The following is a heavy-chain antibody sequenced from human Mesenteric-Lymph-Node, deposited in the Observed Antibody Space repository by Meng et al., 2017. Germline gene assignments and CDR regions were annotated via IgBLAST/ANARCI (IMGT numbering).Heavy chain of an antibody. CDR1: GFTFSSYE. CDR2: ISSSGDTI. J-gene: IGHJ4*02. D-gene: IGHD2-21*02. V-gene: IGHV3-48*03. CDR3: ARDRGDFVFDN. Sequence: GESLKISCAASGFTFSSYEMNWVRQAPGKGLEWVSYISSSGDTIYYADSMKGRVTISRDNAKNSLYLQMNSLRAEDTAVYYCARDRGDFVFDNWGQGTLVTVSS.